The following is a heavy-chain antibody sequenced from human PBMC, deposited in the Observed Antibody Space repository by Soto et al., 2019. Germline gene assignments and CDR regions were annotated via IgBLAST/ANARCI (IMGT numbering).Heavy chain of an antibody. CDR2: ISYDGSNK. CDR1: GFIFSSYG. CDR3: AKDSRIVVVTAPYDY. D-gene: IGHD2-21*02. V-gene: IGHV3-30*18. J-gene: IGHJ4*02. Sequence: QVQLVESGGGVVQPGRSLRLSCAASGFIFSSYGMHWVRQAPGKGLEWVAVISYDGSNKYYADSVKGRFTISRDNSKNTLYLQMNSLRAEDTAVYYCAKDSRIVVVTAPYDYWGQGTLVTVSS.